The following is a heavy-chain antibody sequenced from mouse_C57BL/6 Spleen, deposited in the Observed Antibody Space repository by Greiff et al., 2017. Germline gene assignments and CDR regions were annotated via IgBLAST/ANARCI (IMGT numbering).Heavy chain of an antibody. V-gene: IGHV1-62-2*01. CDR1: GYTFTEYT. J-gene: IGHJ1*03. Sequence: VQLRQSGAELVKPGASVKLSCKASGYTFTEYTIHWVKQRSGQGLEWIGWFYPGSGSIKYNEKFKDKATLTADKSSSTVYIELSRLTSEDSAVYFCARHEDPYYSSHWYFDVWGTGTTVTVSS. CDR2: FYPGSGSI. D-gene: IGHD2-5*01. CDR3: ARHEDPYYSSHWYFDV.